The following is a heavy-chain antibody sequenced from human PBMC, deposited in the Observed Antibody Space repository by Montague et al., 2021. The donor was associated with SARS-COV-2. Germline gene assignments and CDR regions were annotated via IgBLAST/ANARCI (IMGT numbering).Heavy chain of an antibody. V-gene: IGHV4-38-2*02. J-gene: IGHJ4*02. CDR3: ARGRVTRAGFDY. Sequence: SETLSLTCSVSGSFIGTGYYWGWIRQSPGKGLEWIGSNYLHGNAYYNPPLNSRVTISLDTSNNQFSLRLTSVTTSDTAVYYCARGRVTRAGFDYWGQGIRVIVSS. D-gene: IGHD2-21*02. CDR2: NYLHGNA. CDR1: GSFIGTGYY.